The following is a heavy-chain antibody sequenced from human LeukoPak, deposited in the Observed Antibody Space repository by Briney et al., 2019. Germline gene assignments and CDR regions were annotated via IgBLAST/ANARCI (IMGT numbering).Heavy chain of an antibody. CDR3: ASPVVGTTLCI. CDR2: ISPDGSST. V-gene: IGHV3-74*01. Sequence: GGSLRLSCAASGFTFSDYWMHWVRQAPGKGLLWVSRISPDGSSTTYADSVKGRFTISRDNAKNTWYLQMNSLRAEETAVYYCASPVVGTTLCIWGQGTLVTVSS. J-gene: IGHJ4*02. CDR1: GFTFSDYW. D-gene: IGHD2/OR15-2a*01.